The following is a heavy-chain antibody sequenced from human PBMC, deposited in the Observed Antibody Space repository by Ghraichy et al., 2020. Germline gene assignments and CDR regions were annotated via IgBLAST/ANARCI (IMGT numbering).Heavy chain of an antibody. CDR2: INAGNGNT. CDR3: ASFFCSSTSCYTRDYYYGMDV. J-gene: IGHJ6*02. V-gene: IGHV1-3*01. Sequence: ASVKVSCKASGYTFTSYAMHWVRQAPGQRLEWMGWINAGNGNTKYSQKFQGRVTITRDTSASTAYMELSSLRSEDTAVYYCASFFCSSTSCYTRDYYYGMDVWGQGTTVTVSS. CDR1: GYTFTSYA. D-gene: IGHD2-2*02.